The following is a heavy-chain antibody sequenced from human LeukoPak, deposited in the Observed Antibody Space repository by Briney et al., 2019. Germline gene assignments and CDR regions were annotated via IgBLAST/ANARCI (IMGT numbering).Heavy chain of an antibody. V-gene: IGHV3-30*03. CDR3: ARDISPSYFGSFDY. J-gene: IGHJ4*02. CDR1: GFTFGNYA. Sequence: GGSLRLSCEASGFTFGNYAMNWVRQAPGKGLEWVALISYEGSKKYYADFVKGRFTISRDDSKNTLYLQMNSLRAEDTAVYYCARDISPSYFGSFDYWGQGTLVTVSS. D-gene: IGHD3-10*01. CDR2: ISYEGSKK.